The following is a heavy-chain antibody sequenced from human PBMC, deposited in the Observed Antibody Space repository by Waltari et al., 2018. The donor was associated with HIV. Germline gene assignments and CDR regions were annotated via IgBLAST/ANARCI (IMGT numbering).Heavy chain of an antibody. Sequence: EVKLLESGGGLVKPGGSLRLSCVGSGFTFRKYGMTWVRKAPGKGLEWVSGLSGSGGSTHYADSVKGRFTISRDNSNNTSYLQMNSLRAEDTAVYYCAIQYNPLNNYYYGMDVWGQGTTVTVSS. CDR2: LSGSGGST. CDR1: GFTFRKYG. CDR3: AIQYNPLNNYYYGMDV. V-gene: IGHV3-23*01. D-gene: IGHD1-1*01. J-gene: IGHJ6*02.